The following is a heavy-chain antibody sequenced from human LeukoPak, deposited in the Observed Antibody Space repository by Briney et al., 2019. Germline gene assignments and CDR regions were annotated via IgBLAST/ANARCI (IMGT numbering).Heavy chain of an antibody. D-gene: IGHD1-26*01. Sequence: PGGSLRLSCAASGFTSSSYAMSWVRPAPAKGLEWVAAISGSGGSTYYADSVKGRFTISRDNSKNTLYLQMNSLRAEDTAVYYCAKDSGSYFGLFDYWGQGTLVTVSS. J-gene: IGHJ4*02. CDR3: AKDSGSYFGLFDY. CDR1: GFTSSSYA. CDR2: ISGSGGST. V-gene: IGHV3-23*01.